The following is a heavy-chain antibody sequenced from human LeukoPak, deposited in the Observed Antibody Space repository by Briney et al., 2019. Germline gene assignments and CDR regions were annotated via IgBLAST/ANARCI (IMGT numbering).Heavy chain of an antibody. CDR3: ARGVRNPLSLFDY. Sequence: GGSLRLSCAASGFTFSSYWMHWVRQAPGKGLVCVPRINSDGSSTSYADSVKGRFTLSRDNAKNTLYLQMNSLRAEDTAVYYCARGVRNPLSLFDYWGQGTLVTVSS. J-gene: IGHJ4*02. D-gene: IGHD1-14*01. V-gene: IGHV3-74*01. CDR1: GFTFSSYW. CDR2: INSDGSST.